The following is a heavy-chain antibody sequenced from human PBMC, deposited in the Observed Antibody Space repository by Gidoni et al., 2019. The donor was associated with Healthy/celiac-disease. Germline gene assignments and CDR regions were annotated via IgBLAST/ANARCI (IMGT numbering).Heavy chain of an antibody. J-gene: IGHJ5*02. Sequence: QVQLVQSGAEVTKPGASVKVSCQVSGYPLPALSMHWVRQAPGKGLEWMGGFDPEDGETIYAQKFKGRVTMTEDTATDTAYMELSSLRSEDTAVDYGATLHCSSTSCYTRNWFDPWGPEGTLVTVSS. D-gene: IGHD2-2*02. CDR3: ATLHCSSTSCYTRNWFDP. CDR2: FDPEDGET. CDR1: GYPLPALS. V-gene: IGHV1-24*01.